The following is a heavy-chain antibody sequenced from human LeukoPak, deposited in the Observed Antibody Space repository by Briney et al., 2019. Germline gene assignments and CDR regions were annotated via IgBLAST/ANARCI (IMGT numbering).Heavy chain of an antibody. CDR1: GFTFNVYR. Sequence: WGSLRRSCAGSGFTFNVYRRGWHRAAPGKGWKGLANLNQDGSYEYYVDSVKGRLTIPRDNPKNSLYLQMHSLRAEDTAVFYCARHLFGCTSTSRSSSWGQGTLVTVSS. CDR2: LNQDGSYE. D-gene: IGHD2-2*01. CDR3: ARHLFGCTSTSRSSS. V-gene: IGHV3-7*01. J-gene: IGHJ5*02.